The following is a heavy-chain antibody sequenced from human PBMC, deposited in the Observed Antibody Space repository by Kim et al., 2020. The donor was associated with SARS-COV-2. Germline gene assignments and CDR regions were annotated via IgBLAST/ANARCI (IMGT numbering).Heavy chain of an antibody. J-gene: IGHJ3*02. D-gene: IGHD3-16*01. CDR2: ITKSSTTI. CDR3: VRDRMGGAFDK. CDR1: GFTFSAYD. V-gene: IGHV3-48*02. Sequence: GGSLRLSCATSGFTFSAYDMIWVRQAPGKGLEWLSFITKSSTTIYYADSVEGRFTISRDNAKNSLFLQMNSLRDEDTALYYCVRDRMGGAFDKWGQGTMGTASA.